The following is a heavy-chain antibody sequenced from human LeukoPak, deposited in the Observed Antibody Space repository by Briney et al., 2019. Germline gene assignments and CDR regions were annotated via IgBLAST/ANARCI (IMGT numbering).Heavy chain of an antibody. Sequence: PGGSLRLSCAASGFTFSGYWMHWVRQGPGSGPVWVSCISGDGSDTLYADSVKGRFTISRDNARNTVYLQMSNLGAEDTAVYYCARERLSYWGGDCPWGQGTQVTVSS. CDR2: ISGDGSDT. CDR3: ARERLSYWGGDCP. CDR1: GFTFSGYW. V-gene: IGHV3-74*01. J-gene: IGHJ5*02. D-gene: IGHD2-21*02.